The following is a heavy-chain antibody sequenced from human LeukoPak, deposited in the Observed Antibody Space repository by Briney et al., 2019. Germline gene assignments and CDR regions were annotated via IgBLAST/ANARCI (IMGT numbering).Heavy chain of an antibody. Sequence: SETLSLTCAVSGGSISSSNWWSRVRQPPGKGLEWIGEIYHSGSTNYNPSLKSRVTISVDKSKNQFSLKLSSVTAADTAVYYCARDLTYYYGSGYYYYGMDVWGQGTTVTVSS. CDR1: GGSISSSNW. J-gene: IGHJ6*02. V-gene: IGHV4-4*02. CDR3: ARDLTYYYGSGYYYYGMDV. CDR2: IYHSGST. D-gene: IGHD3-10*01.